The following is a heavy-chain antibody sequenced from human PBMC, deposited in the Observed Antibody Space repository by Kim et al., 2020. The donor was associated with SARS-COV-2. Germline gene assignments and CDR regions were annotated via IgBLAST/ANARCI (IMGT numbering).Heavy chain of an antibody. D-gene: IGHD2-21*02. CDR3: TRDPMVGTRCFEN. V-gene: IGHV1-46*01. Sequence: ASVKVSCKAFGYTFTNYYFHWVRQAPGQGLDWMGIIDPVTGNTNYPQKFPGRVTMTRDTSARTLYMALSSLRYDDTAVYFCTRDPMVGTRCFENWGQGTLVTVCS. J-gene: IGHJ4*02. CDR1: GYTFTNYY. CDR2: IDPVTGNT.